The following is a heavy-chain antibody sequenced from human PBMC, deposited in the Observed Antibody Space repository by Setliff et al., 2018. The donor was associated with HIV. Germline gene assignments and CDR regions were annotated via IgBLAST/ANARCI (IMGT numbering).Heavy chain of an antibody. CDR2: IYYRGST. D-gene: IGHD3-22*01. Sequence: ASETLSLTCTVSGGSISSGSYYWSWIRQPPGKGLEWIGSIYYRGSTYYNPSLKSRITMSVDTSKNQFSLNLSSVTAADTAVYYCARDREYYDSSGYYAVTAFDIWGQGTMVTVSS. CDR1: GGSISSGSYY. V-gene: IGHV4-39*07. J-gene: IGHJ3*02. CDR3: ARDREYYDSSGYYAVTAFDI.